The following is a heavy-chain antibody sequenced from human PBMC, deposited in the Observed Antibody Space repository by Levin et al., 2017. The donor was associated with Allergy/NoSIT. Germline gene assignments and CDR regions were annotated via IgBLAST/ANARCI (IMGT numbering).Heavy chain of an antibody. CDR1: GYTLTELS. Sequence: ASVKVSCKVSGYTLTELSMHWVRQAPGKGLEWMGGFDPEDGETIYAQKFQGRVTMTEDTSTDTAYMELSSLRSEDTAVYYCATQGTTTGKGRPYYYYGMDVWGQGTTVTVSS. V-gene: IGHV1-24*01. J-gene: IGHJ6*02. D-gene: IGHD4-11*01. CDR3: ATQGTTTGKGRPYYYYGMDV. CDR2: FDPEDGET.